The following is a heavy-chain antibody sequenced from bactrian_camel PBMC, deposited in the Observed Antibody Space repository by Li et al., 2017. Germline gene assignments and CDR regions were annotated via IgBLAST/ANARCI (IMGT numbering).Heavy chain of an antibody. V-gene: IGHV3S40*01. J-gene: IGHJ4*01. CDR3: VKPNPDARGGFDH. Sequence: VQLVESGGGLVQPGGSLRLSCVGSTFTFSPYYMSWVRQAPGKGLEWVSSSSSGALSLVYADSVKGRFTISRDNAKNTVYLLMNSLKPEDTAVYYCVKPNPDARGGFDHWGQGTQVTVS. CDR1: TFTFSPYY. CDR2: SSSGALSL. D-gene: IGHD1*01.